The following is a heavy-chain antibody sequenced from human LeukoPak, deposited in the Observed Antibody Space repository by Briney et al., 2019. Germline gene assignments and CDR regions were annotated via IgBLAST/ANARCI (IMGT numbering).Heavy chain of an antibody. CDR3: ASQSPAHDY. J-gene: IGHJ4*02. CDR1: GYSLTSGWY. CDR2: INHSGKT. V-gene: IGHV4-38-2*01. Sequence: SETLSLTCAVSGYSLTSGWYWSWSRPPPGKGLEWIGNINHSGKTSYKSSLKGRLTISVDTSRNQFSLRVNSVIAADAAVYYCASQSPAHDYWGQGTLVTVSS. D-gene: IGHD2-2*01.